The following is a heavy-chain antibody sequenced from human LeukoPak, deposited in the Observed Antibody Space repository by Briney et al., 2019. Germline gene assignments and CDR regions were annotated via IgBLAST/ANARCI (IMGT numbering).Heavy chain of an antibody. CDR2: IKQDGSEK. V-gene: IGHV3-7*04. CDR1: GFTFSHYW. Sequence: GGSLRLSCAASGFTFSHYWMSWVRQAPGKGLEWVANIKQDGSEKNYVDSVKGRFTISRDNAKNSLYLQMNILRAEDTAVYYCAKDLYASGSYDYWGQGTLVTVSS. J-gene: IGHJ4*02. CDR3: AKDLYASGSYDY. D-gene: IGHD3-10*01.